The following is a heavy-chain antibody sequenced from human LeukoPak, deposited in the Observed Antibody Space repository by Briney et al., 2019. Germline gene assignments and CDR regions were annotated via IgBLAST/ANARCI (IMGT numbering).Heavy chain of an antibody. CDR1: GFTFSSHW. CDR2: INSDGSST. J-gene: IGHJ4*02. Sequence: QPGGSLRLSCAASGFTFSSHWMHWVRQAPGKGLVWVSRINSDGSSTSYADSVKGRFTISRDNAKNTLYLQMNSLRAEDTAVYYCAREEVAYYGSGSYMDYWGQGTLVTVSS. V-gene: IGHV3-74*01. D-gene: IGHD3-10*01. CDR3: AREEVAYYGSGSYMDY.